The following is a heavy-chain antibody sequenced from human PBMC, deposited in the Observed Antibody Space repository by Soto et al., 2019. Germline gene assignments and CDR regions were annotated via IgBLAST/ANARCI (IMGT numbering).Heavy chain of an antibody. V-gene: IGHV2-5*02. J-gene: IGHJ4*02. CDR2: IYWDDDK. D-gene: IGHD6-19*01. CDR3: AHRRSDGWYDFDY. CDR1: GFSLSTYGVG. Sequence: QITLKESGPPLVKPTQTLTLTCSFSGFSLSTYGVGVGWIRQPPGKALEWLALIYWDDDKRYSPSLRRRLTSTKDTSKNQVVLTITNVDPVETATYYCAHRRSDGWYDFDYWGQGTLVTVSS.